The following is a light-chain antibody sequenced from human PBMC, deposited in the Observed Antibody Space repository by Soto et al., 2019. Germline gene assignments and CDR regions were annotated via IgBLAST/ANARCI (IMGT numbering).Light chain of an antibody. CDR1: QNINNNY. V-gene: IGKV3-20*01. J-gene: IGKJ1*01. Sequence: ENVLTQSPGTLSLSPGERATLSCRASQNINNNYLAWYQQKPGQAPRLLIYGASSRATGIPDRFSGSGSRTDFTLTISRLEPEDFAVYYRQQYAGSPQTFGHGTKVEIK. CDR2: GAS. CDR3: QQYAGSPQT.